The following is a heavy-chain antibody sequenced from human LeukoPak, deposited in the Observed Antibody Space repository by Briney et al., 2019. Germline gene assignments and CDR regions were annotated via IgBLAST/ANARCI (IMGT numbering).Heavy chain of an antibody. V-gene: IGHV3-48*01. CDR1: GFTFSSYS. Sequence: QSGGSLRLSCAASGFTFSSYSMMWVRQAPGKGLEWVSYISSSSTTIHYADSVKGRLTISRDNAKNSVYLQMNSLRAEDTAVYYCAKDEARWYYDSSGAFDYWGQGTLVTVSS. CDR2: ISSSSTTI. CDR3: AKDEARWYYDSSGAFDY. J-gene: IGHJ4*02. D-gene: IGHD3-22*01.